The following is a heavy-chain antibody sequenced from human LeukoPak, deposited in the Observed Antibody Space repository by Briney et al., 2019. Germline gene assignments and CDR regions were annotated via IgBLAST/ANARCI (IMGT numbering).Heavy chain of an antibody. Sequence: GGSLRLSCAASGFRFTDYSMSWVRQAPGKGLEWVSYISSSGSAIFYADSVKGRFTISRDNAKNSLFLQMNSLRAEDTAFYYCASKGGFDDWGQGTLVTVSS. CDR1: GFRFTDYS. CDR2: ISSSGSAI. D-gene: IGHD2-15*01. CDR3: ASKGGFDD. J-gene: IGHJ4*02. V-gene: IGHV3-11*04.